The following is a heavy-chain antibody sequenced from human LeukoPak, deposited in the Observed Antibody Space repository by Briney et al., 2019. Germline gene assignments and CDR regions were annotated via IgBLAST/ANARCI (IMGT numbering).Heavy chain of an antibody. CDR2: IRYDGSNK. D-gene: IGHD5-18*01. CDR1: GFTFSSYG. J-gene: IGHJ4*02. CDR3: ARQLWYYFDY. Sequence: GGSLRLSCAASGFTFSSYGMHWVRQAPGKGLEWVAFIRYDGSNKYYADSVKGRFTISRDNSKNTLYLQMNSLRAEDTAVYYCARQLWYYFDYWGQGTLVTVSS. V-gene: IGHV3-30*02.